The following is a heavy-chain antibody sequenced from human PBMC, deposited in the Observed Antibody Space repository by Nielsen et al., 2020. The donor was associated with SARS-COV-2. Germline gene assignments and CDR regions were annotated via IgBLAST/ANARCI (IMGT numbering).Heavy chain of an antibody. D-gene: IGHD5-12*01. Sequence: GGSLTLSCAASGFTFSSHWMSWVRQAPGKGLEWLANIKHDGSEQYYVDSVKGRFTMSRDNAKNLLYLQMNSLRDDDTAVYYCARDSYIVPTNYYFDYWGQGALVTVSS. J-gene: IGHJ4*02. CDR2: IKHDGSEQ. CDR3: ARDSYIVPTNYYFDY. V-gene: IGHV3-7*01. CDR1: GFTFSSHW.